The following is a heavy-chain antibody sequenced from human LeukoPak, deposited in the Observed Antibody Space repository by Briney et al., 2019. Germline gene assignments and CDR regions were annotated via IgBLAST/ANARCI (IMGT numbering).Heavy chain of an antibody. Sequence: PGGSLRLSCAASGFTFSSYWMSWVRQAPGKGLEWVGRIKSKTDGGTTDYAAPVKGRFTISRDDSKNTLYLQMNSLKTEDTAVYYCTTDNPTSSPGAFDIWGQGTMVTVSS. J-gene: IGHJ3*02. D-gene: IGHD1-14*01. V-gene: IGHV3-15*01. CDR2: IKSKTDGGTT. CDR3: TTDNPTSSPGAFDI. CDR1: GFTFSSYW.